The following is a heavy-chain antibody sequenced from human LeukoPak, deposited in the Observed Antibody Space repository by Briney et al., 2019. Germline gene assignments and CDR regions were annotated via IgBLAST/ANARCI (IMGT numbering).Heavy chain of an antibody. J-gene: IGHJ4*02. CDR2: MYYSGST. Sequence: SETLSLTCTVSGGSISSYYWSWIRQPPGKGLELIGYMYYSGSTNYNPSLKSRVTMSVDTSKNHFSLKMSAVTAADTAVYYCARDKGGRYSWYYFDYWGRGTLVTVSS. D-gene: IGHD2-8*01. CDR1: GGSISSYY. CDR3: ARDKGGRYSWYYFDY. V-gene: IGHV4-59*01.